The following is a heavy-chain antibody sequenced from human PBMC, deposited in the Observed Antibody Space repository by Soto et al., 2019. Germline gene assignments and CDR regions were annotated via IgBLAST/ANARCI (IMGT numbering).Heavy chain of an antibody. Sequence: QLQLQESGPGLVKPSETLSLTCTVSGGSISSSSYYWGWIRQPPGKGLEWIGSIYYSGSTYYNPSLKSRVTISVDTSKNQFSLKLSSVTAADTAVYYCARGAGDSGYSYGYHYFDYWGQGTLVTVSS. CDR1: GGSISSSSYY. J-gene: IGHJ4*02. V-gene: IGHV4-39*01. D-gene: IGHD5-18*01. CDR3: ARGAGDSGYSYGYHYFDY. CDR2: IYYSGST.